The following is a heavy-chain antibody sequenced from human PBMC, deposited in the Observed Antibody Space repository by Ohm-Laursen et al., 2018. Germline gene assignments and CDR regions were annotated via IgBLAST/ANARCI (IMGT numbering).Heavy chain of an antibody. CDR3: AKKRVRGPAPLDH. J-gene: IGHJ4*02. Sequence: SLRLSCAASGFTFDDYAMHWVRQAPGKGLEWVSGISWNSGSIGYADSVKGRFTISRDNAKNSLYLQMNSLRAEDTAVYYCAKKRVRGPAPLDHWGQGTLVIVSS. V-gene: IGHV3-9*01. CDR2: ISWNSGSI. CDR1: GFTFDDYA.